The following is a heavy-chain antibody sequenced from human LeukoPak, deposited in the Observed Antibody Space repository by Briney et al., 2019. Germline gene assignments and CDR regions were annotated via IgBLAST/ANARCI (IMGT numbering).Heavy chain of an antibody. J-gene: IGHJ5*02. V-gene: IGHV4-61*02. CDR1: GYSISSSYY. D-gene: IGHD3-10*01. Sequence: PSETLSLTCAVSGYSISSSYYWSWIRQPAGKGLEWIGRIYTSGSTNYNPSLKSRVTISVDTSKNQFSLKLSSVTAADTAVYYCARSPMVRGKNWFDPWGQGTLVTVSS. CDR2: IYTSGST. CDR3: ARSPMVRGKNWFDP.